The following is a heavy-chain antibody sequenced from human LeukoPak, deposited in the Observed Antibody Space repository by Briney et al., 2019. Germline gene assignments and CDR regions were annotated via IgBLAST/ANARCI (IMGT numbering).Heavy chain of an antibody. V-gene: IGHV1-8*02. CDR1: GGTFSSYA. D-gene: IGHD6-13*01. CDR2: MNPNSGNT. CDR3: AREESRWYYYYHGKDV. Sequence: ASVKVSCKASGGTFSSYAISWVRQAPGQGLEWMGWMNPNSGNTGYAQKFQGRVTMTRNTSISTAYMELSSLRSEDTAVYYCAREESRWYYYYHGKDVWGQGTTVTVSS. J-gene: IGHJ6*02.